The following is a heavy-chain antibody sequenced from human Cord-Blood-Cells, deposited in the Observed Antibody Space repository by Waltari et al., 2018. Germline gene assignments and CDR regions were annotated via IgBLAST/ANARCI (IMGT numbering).Heavy chain of an antibody. J-gene: IGHJ4*02. D-gene: IGHD3-10*01. Sequence: QVQLQQWGAGLFKPSATLSLTSAVYGVSFSGYFWSWIREPPGKGLQWIGEIHHSGSTNYNPSLKSRVTISVDTSKNQFSLKLSSVTAADTAVYYCARGVGTMVRGVIDYWGQGTLVTVSS. CDR3: ARGVGTMVRGVIDY. CDR2: IHHSGST. CDR1: GVSFSGYF. V-gene: IGHV4-34*01.